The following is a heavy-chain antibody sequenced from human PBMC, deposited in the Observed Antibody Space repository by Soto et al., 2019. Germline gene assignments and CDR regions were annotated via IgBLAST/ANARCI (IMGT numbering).Heavy chain of an antibody. V-gene: IGHV1-18*01. CDR3: ARDIMTTADYYYYYYMDV. D-gene: IGHD4-17*01. Sequence: ASVKVSCKASGYTFTSYGISWVRQAPGQGLEWMGWISAYNGNTNYAQKLQGRVTMTTETSTSTAYMELRSLRSDDTAVYYCARDIMTTADYYYYYYMDVWGKGTTVTVSS. J-gene: IGHJ6*03. CDR2: ISAYNGNT. CDR1: GYTFTSYG.